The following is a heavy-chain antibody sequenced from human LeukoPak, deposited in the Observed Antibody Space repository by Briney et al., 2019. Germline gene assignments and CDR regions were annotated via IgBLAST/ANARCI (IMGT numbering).Heavy chain of an antibody. Sequence: GESLKISCKGSGYSFTSYWIGWVRQMPGKGLEWMGIIYPGDSDTRYSPSFQGQVTISADKSISTAYLQWSSLKASDTAMYYCARLEDFRYYDFWSGPGPWGQGTLVTVSS. J-gene: IGHJ5*02. D-gene: IGHD3-3*01. V-gene: IGHV5-51*01. CDR2: IYPGDSDT. CDR3: ARLEDFRYYDFWSGPGP. CDR1: GYSFTSYW.